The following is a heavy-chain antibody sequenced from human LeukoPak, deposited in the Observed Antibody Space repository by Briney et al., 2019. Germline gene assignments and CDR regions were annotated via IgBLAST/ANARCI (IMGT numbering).Heavy chain of an antibody. J-gene: IGHJ4*02. D-gene: IGHD3-9*01. V-gene: IGHV1-69*04. CDR3: ARVGLRYFDWLFHPPYYFDY. Sequence: SVKVSCKASGGXFDSYALTWVRQAPGQALEWMGRIIPVLDITIYAQKFQGRVTITADKSTSTAYIELSSLSSEDTAVYYCARVGLRYFDWLFHPPYYFDYWGQGTLVTVSS. CDR2: IIPVLDIT. CDR1: GGXFDSYA.